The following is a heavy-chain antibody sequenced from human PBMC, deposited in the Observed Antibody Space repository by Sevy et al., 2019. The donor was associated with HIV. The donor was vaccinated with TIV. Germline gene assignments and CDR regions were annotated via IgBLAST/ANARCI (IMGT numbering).Heavy chain of an antibody. Sequence: SETLSLTCTVSGGSFGSSSYYWNWIRQPAGKGLEWIGRIYTSGTTNYNPSLKSRVTMSVDTSKNQFSLKLSSLTAADTAVYYCAGRIAVAAFDYWGQGNLVTVSS. CDR2: IYTSGTT. CDR1: GGSFGSSSYY. V-gene: IGHV4-61*02. CDR3: AGRIAVAAFDY. J-gene: IGHJ4*02. D-gene: IGHD6-19*01.